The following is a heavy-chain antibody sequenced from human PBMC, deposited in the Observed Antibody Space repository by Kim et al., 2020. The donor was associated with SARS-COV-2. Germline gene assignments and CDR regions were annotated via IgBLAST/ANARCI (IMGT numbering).Heavy chain of an antibody. CDR3: AGGSSTSDYYYGMDV. Sequence: AQKFQGRVTMTRDTSTSTVYMELSSLRSEDTAVYYCAGGSSTSDYYYGMDVWGQGTTVTVSS. V-gene: IGHV1-46*01. J-gene: IGHJ6*02. D-gene: IGHD2-2*01.